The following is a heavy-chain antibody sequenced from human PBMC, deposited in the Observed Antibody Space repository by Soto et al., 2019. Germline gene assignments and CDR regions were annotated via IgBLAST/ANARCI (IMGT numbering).Heavy chain of an antibody. D-gene: IGHD2-8*01. Sequence: PSETLSLTCTVSGGSISSGDYYWSWIRQPPGKGLEWIGYIYYSGSTYYSPSLKSRVTISVDTSKNQFSLKLSSVTAADTAVYYCARSGYFTNGVCSTPFDYLGQRYVVTVSS. V-gene: IGHV4-30-4*01. CDR1: GGSISSGDYY. CDR3: ARSGYFTNGVCSTPFDY. J-gene: IGHJ4*02. CDR2: IYYSGST.